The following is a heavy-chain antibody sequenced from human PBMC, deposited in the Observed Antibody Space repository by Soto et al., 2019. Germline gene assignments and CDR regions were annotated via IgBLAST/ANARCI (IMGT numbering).Heavy chain of an antibody. Sequence: GGSLRLSCAASGFTFSSYAMSWVRQAPGKGLEWVSTISDSGSTYYADSVKGRFTISRDISKNTLYVQMSSLRAEDTAVYYCAKGGEGYCSGTSCLYHMDAWGKGTTVTVLL. D-gene: IGHD2-15*01. CDR1: GFTFSSYA. J-gene: IGHJ6*03. CDR2: ISDSGST. CDR3: AKGGEGYCSGTSCLYHMDA. V-gene: IGHV3-23*01.